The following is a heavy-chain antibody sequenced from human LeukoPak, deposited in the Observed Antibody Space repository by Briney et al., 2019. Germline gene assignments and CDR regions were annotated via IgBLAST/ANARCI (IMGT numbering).Heavy chain of an antibody. CDR2: IYYSGST. V-gene: IGHV4-59*01. D-gene: IGHD3-22*01. CDR3: ARGNYDNSGYYQNYFDY. J-gene: IGHJ4*02. Sequence: SETLSLTCTVSGGSISSYYWSWIRQPPGKGLEWIGYIYYSGSTNYDPSLKSRVTISVDTSKNQFSLKLSSVTAADTAVYYCARGNYDNSGYYQNYFDYWGQGTLVTVSS. CDR1: GGSISSYY.